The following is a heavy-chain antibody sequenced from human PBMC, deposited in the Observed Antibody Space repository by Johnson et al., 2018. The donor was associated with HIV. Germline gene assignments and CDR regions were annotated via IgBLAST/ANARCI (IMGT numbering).Heavy chain of an antibody. CDR1: GFTFSSYG. Sequence: QVQLVESGGGVVQPGGSLRLSCAASGFTFSSYGMHWVRQAPGKGLEWVAFIRYDRSNKYYADSVKGRFTISRDNAKNTLYLQMNSLRPEDTAVYYCAKEGSGYFHAFDIWGQGTMVTVSS. J-gene: IGHJ3*02. D-gene: IGHD3-22*01. V-gene: IGHV3-30*02. CDR3: AKEGSGYFHAFDI. CDR2: IRYDRSNK.